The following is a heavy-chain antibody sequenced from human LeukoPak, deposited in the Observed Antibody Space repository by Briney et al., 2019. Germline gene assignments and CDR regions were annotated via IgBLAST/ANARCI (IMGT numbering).Heavy chain of an antibody. CDR3: ARAGDSGSYLSYFDY. Sequence: PSETLSLTCTVSGGSISSGDYYWSWIRQPPGKGLEWIGYIYYSGSTYYNPSLKSRVTISVDTSKNQFSLKLSSVTAADTAVYYCARAGDSGSYLSYFDYWGQGTLVTVSS. CDR1: GGSISSGDYY. J-gene: IGHJ4*02. V-gene: IGHV4-30-4*01. CDR2: IYYSGST. D-gene: IGHD1-26*01.